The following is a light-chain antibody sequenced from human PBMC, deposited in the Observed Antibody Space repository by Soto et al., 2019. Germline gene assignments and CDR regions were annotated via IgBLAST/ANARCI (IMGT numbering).Light chain of an antibody. Sequence: DIQMTQSPSTLSASVGDRVTITCRASQSISSWSAWYQQKPGKAPKLLIYDASSLESGVPSRFSGSGSGTGFTLTISSLQPDDFATYYCQQYNSYPWKFGQGTK. J-gene: IGKJ1*01. CDR3: QQYNSYPWK. V-gene: IGKV1-5*01. CDR1: QSISSW. CDR2: DAS.